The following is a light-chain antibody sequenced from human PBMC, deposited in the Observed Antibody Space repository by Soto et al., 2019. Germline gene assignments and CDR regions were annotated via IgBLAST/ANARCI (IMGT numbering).Light chain of an antibody. V-gene: IGKV1-39*01. CDR1: QNIGNY. CDR3: QQSHTSPRT. CDR2: AAS. J-gene: IGKJ1*01. Sequence: DIQMTQSPSSLSASIGDRVTIACRASQNIGNYLNWFQQKPGKAPNLLVYAASTLQSGVPSRFTGSGSGTDFSLNISSLQPEDFATYFCQQSHTSPRTFGPGTRVEI.